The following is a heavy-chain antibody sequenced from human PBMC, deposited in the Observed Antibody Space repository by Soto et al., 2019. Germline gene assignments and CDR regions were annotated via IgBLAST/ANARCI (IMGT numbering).Heavy chain of an antibody. Sequence: GGSLRLSCAASGFTFSSYAMSWVRQAPGKGLEWVSAISGSGGSTYYADSVKGRFTISRDNSKNTLYLQMNSLRAEDTAVYYCAKDLYSGVRKSGAFDIWGQGTMVTVSS. CDR1: GFTFSSYA. V-gene: IGHV3-23*01. D-gene: IGHD5-18*01. CDR2: ISGSGGST. J-gene: IGHJ3*02. CDR3: AKDLYSGVRKSGAFDI.